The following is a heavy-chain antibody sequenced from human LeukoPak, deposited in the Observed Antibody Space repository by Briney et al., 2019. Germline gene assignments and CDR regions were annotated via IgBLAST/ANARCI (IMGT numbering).Heavy chain of an antibody. CDR2: ISTYNVNT. Sequence: ASVKVSCKASGYTFTSHGITWVRQAPGQGLEWMGWISTYNVNTNYAQKLQGRVTMTTDTSTSTAYMELGSLRSDDTAVYYCARDQYYDSKGWFDPWGQGTLVTVSS. V-gene: IGHV1-18*04. CDR3: ARDQYYDSKGWFDP. CDR1: GYTFTSHG. J-gene: IGHJ5*02. D-gene: IGHD3-22*01.